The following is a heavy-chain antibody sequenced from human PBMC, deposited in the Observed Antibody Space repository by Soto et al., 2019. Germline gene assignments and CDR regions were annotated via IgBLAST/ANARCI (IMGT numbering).Heavy chain of an antibody. CDR1: GYTFTSYA. CDR3: ARDRGRGGAYYYYYYMDV. CDR2: INAGNGNT. V-gene: IGHV1-3*01. Sequence: GXSVKVSCNASGYTFTSYAMHLVRQSPGQRLEWMGWINAGNGNTKYSQKFQGRVTITRDTSASTAYMELSSLRSEDTDVYYCARDRGRGGAYYYYYYMDVWGKGTTVTVSS. J-gene: IGHJ6*03. D-gene: IGHD3-10*01.